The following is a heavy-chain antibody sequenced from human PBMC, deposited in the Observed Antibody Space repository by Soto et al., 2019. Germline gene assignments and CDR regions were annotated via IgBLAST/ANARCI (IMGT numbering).Heavy chain of an antibody. Sequence: QVQLQESDPGLVKPSETLSLTCTVSGGSISSYYWSWIRQPPGKGLEWIGYIYYSGSTNYNPSLKSRVTISVDTSKNQFSLKLSSVTAADTAVYYCARLQDLDYYYYGMDVWGQGTTVTVSS. CDR1: GGSISSYY. J-gene: IGHJ6*02. CDR3: ARLQDLDYYYYGMDV. CDR2: IYYSGST. V-gene: IGHV4-59*08.